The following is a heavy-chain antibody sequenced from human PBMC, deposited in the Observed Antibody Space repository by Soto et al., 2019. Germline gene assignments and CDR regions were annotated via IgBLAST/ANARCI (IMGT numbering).Heavy chain of an antibody. V-gene: IGHV3-74*01. CDR1: GFAFGNYR. CDR2: ISPDGSST. CDR3: ARILDRDF. D-gene: IGHD1-1*01. Sequence: EEQLVESGGGVIQPGGSLRVSCVASGFAFGNYRMAWVRQAPGRVLEWVAHISPDGSSTGFADSVKGRFTISRDNAKNTLYLQMNSLRAEDTAVYYCARILDRDFWGQGSMVSVAS. J-gene: IGHJ4*02.